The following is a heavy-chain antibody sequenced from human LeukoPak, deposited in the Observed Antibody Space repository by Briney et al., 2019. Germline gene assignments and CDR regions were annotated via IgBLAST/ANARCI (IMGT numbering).Heavy chain of an antibody. CDR3: AKANCTSTSCHNPFDI. CDR1: GFTFRTYG. J-gene: IGHJ3*02. D-gene: IGHD2-2*01. CDR2: ISYDGSNK. V-gene: IGHV3-30*18. Sequence: PGRSLRLSCAASGFTFRTYGMYWVRQAPGKGLEWVAAISYDGSNKYYADSVKGRLSISRDNSKNTLYLQVNSLRAEDTAMYYCAKANCTSTSCHNPFDIWGQGTLVTVSS.